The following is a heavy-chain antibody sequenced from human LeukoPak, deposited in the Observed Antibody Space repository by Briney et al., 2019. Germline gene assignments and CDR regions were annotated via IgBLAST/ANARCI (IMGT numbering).Heavy chain of an antibody. CDR2: IYYSGST. J-gene: IGHJ4*02. D-gene: IGHD3-22*01. CDR1: GGSVSNNIYY. CDR3: AREDSSGYLGY. Sequence: SETLSLTCTVSGGSVSNNIYYWNWIRQPPGKGLEWIGYIYYSGSTNYNPSLKSRVTISVDTSKNQFSLKLTSLTAADTAVYYCAREDSSGYLGYWGQGTLVTVSS. V-gene: IGHV4-61*01.